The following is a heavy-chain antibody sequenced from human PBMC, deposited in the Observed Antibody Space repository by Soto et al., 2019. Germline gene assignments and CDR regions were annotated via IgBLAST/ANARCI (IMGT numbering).Heavy chain of an antibody. J-gene: IGHJ4*02. CDR3: VIVAWPKYYFDY. V-gene: IGHV1-2*07. Sequence: GASVKVSCKASGYTFTGDYMHWVRQAPGQGLEWMRWINPNSGGTNYAHKFQGRVTMNRDTSIITAYMERSRLRSAETAVCYWVIVAWPKYYFDYSGQATLLTVSS. D-gene: IGHD3-22*01. CDR1: GYTFTGDY. CDR2: INPNSGGT.